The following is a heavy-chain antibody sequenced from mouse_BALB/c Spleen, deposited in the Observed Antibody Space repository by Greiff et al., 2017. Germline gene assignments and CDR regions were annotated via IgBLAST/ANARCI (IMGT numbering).Heavy chain of an antibody. J-gene: IGHJ1*01. CDR2: ISSGGST. V-gene: IGHV5-6-5*01. CDR3: ARGRGYFDV. CDR1: GFTFSSYA. Sequence: DVMLVESGGGLVKPGGSLKLSCAASGFTFSSYAMSWVRQTPEKRLEWVASISSGGSTYYPDSVKGRFTISRDNARNILYLQMSSLRSEDTAMYYCARGRGYFDVWGAGTTVTVSS.